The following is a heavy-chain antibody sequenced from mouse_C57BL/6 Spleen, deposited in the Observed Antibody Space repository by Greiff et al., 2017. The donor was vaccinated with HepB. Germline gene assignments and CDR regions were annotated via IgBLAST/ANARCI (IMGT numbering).Heavy chain of an antibody. CDR3: ARGSLTAWFAY. D-gene: IGHD4-1*01. V-gene: IGHV1-72*01. CDR2: IDPNSGGT. CDR1: GYTFTSYW. J-gene: IGHJ3*01. Sequence: QVQLKQPGAELVKPGASVKLSCKASGYTFTSYWMHWVKQRPGRGLEWIGRIDPNSGGTKYNEKFKSKATLTVDKPSSTAYMQLSSLTSEDSAVYYCARGSLTAWFAYWGQGTLVTVSA.